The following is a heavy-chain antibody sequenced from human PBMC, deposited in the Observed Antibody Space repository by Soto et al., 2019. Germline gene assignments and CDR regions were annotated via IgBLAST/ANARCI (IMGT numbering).Heavy chain of an antibody. D-gene: IGHD5-12*01. J-gene: IGHJ4*02. CDR2: IYYTGST. CDR3: ASVEMATIGYFDY. V-gene: IGHV4-59*12. CDR1: GGSINSYY. Sequence: PSETLSLTCTVSGGSINSYYWSWIRQSPGKGLEWIGYIYYTGSTNYNPSLKSRVTVSLDTSKNQFSLKLTSVTAADTAVYYCASVEMATIGYFDYWGQGTLVTVSS.